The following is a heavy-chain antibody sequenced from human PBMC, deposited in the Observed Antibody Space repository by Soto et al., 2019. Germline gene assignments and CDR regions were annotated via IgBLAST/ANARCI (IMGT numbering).Heavy chain of an antibody. D-gene: IGHD3-22*01. CDR2: IYHSGST. J-gene: IGHJ4*02. V-gene: IGHV4-30-2*01. Sequence: PSETLSLTCAVSGGSISSGGYSWSWIRQPPGKGLEWIGYIYHSGSTYYNPSLKSRVTISVDRSKNQFSLKLSSVTAADTAVYYCARGSPYYYDSSGYWFDYWGQGTLVTVSS. CDR1: GGSISSGGYS. CDR3: ARGSPYYYDSSGYWFDY.